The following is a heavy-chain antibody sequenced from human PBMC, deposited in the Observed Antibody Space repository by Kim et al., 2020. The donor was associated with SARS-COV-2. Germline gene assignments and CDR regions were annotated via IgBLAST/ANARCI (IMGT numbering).Heavy chain of an antibody. D-gene: IGHD3-10*01. V-gene: IGHV1-69*01. J-gene: IGHJ6*02. Sequence: YAQKFQGRVTITADESTSTAYMELSSLRSEDTAVYYCACPEEFYYYGMDVWGQGTTVTVSS. CDR3: ACPEEFYYYGMDV.